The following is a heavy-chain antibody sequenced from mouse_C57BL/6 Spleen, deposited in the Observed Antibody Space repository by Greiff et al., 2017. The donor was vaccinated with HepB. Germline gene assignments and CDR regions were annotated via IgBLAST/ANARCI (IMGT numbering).Heavy chain of an antibody. Sequence: QVQLKQSGPELVKPGASVKISCKASGYAFSSSWMNWVKQRPGKGLEWIGRIYPGDGDTNYNEKFKGKATLTADKSSSTAYMQFSSLTSEDSAIYYCARQGAYYSNSFDYWGQGTTLTVSS. V-gene: IGHV1-82*01. J-gene: IGHJ2*01. CDR1: GYAFSSSW. CDR3: ARQGAYYSNSFDY. D-gene: IGHD2-5*01. CDR2: IYPGDGDT.